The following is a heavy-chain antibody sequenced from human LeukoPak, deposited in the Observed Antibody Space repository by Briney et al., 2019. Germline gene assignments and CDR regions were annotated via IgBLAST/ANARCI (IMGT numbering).Heavy chain of an antibody. D-gene: IGHD3-3*01. CDR1: GGSISSSSYY. CDR3: VRLLRFFNWFDP. CDR2: IYYSGST. J-gene: IGHJ5*02. Sequence: SETLSLTCTVSGGSISSSSYYWGWIRQSPGKGLEWIATIYYSGSTYYNPSLKSRVTISVDTSKNQFSLRLSSVTAADTAVYYCVRLLRFFNWFDPWGQGTLVTVSS. V-gene: IGHV4-39*07.